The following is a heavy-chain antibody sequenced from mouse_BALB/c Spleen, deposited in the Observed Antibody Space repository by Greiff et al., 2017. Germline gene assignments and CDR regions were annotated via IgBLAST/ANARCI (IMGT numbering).Heavy chain of an antibody. D-gene: IGHD1-1*01. Sequence: VQLQQPGAELVRPGASVKLSCKASGYTFTSYWINWVKQRPGQGLEWIGNIYPSDSYTNYNQKFKDKATLTVDKSSSTAYMQLSSPTSEDSAVYYCTRGIYYYGSSYDGDAMDYWGQGTSVTVSS. CDR2: IYPSDSYT. CDR3: TRGIYYYGSSYDGDAMDY. V-gene: IGHV1-69*02. J-gene: IGHJ4*01. CDR1: GYTFTSYW.